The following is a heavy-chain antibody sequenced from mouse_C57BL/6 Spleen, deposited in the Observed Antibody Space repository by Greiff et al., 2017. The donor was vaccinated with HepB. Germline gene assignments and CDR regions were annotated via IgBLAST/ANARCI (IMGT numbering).Heavy chain of an antibody. CDR3: ARIDLTGNAMDY. V-gene: IGHV2-2*01. CDR2: IWSGGST. J-gene: IGHJ4*01. Sequence: VQLQQSGPGLVQPSQSLSITCTVSGFSLTSYGVHWVRQSPGKGLEWLGVIWSGGSTDYNAAFISRLSISKDNSKSQVFFKMNSLQADVTAIYYCARIDLTGNAMDYWGQGTSVTVSS. CDR1: GFSLTSYG.